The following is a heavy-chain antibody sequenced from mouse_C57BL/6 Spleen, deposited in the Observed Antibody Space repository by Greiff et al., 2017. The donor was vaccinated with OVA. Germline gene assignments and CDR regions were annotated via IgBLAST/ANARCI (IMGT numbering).Heavy chain of an antibody. J-gene: IGHJ2*01. D-gene: IGHD2-5*01. CDR2: IDPSDSYT. V-gene: IGHV1-50*01. CDR3: ARGTPTIVTFDY. CDR1: GYTFTSYW. Sequence: VKLQQPGAELVKPGASVKLSCKASGYTFTSYWMQWVKQRPGQGLEWIGEIDPSDSYTNYNQKFKGKATLTVDTSSSTAYMQLSSLTSEDSAVYYCARGTPTIVTFDYWGQGTTLTVSS.